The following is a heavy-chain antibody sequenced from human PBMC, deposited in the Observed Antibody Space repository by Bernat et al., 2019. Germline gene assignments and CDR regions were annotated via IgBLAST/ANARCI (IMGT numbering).Heavy chain of an antibody. D-gene: IGHD6-6*01. V-gene: IGHV1-18*01. CDR1: GYTFSSFA. CDR3: AGVGSIAARPNAFDI. J-gene: IGHJ3*02. Sequence: QVQLVQSGAEVRKPGASVKVSCKASGYTFSSFAITWVRQAPGQGLEWMGWISGYNGDTNYAQRLQGRVIMTTDTSTTTAYMELRSLRADDTAVYYCAGVGSIAARPNAFDIWGQGTMVTVSS. CDR2: ISGYNGDT.